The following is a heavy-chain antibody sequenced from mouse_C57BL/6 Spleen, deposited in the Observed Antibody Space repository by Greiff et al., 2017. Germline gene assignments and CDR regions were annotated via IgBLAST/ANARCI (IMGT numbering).Heavy chain of an antibody. Sequence: VQLQQPGAELVKPGASVKMSCKASGYTFTSYWITWVKQRPGQGLEWIGDIYPGSGSTNYNEKFKSKATLTVDTSSSTAYMQLSSLASEDSAVYYCARSGYYGSSHAMDYWGQGTSVTVSS. CDR3: ARSGYYGSSHAMDY. J-gene: IGHJ4*01. CDR1: GYTFTSYW. CDR2: IYPGSGST. V-gene: IGHV1-55*01. D-gene: IGHD1-1*01.